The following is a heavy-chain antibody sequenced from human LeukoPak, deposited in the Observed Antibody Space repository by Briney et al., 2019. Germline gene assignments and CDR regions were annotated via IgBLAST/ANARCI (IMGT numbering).Heavy chain of an antibody. CDR1: GFTFSSFA. Sequence: GGSLRLSCAAPGFTFSSFAMSWVRQAPGKGLDWVSGISGSGGSTYYADSVKGQFTISRDNSKNTLYLQMNSLRAEDTAVYHCAKGRKSYYYGMDVWGQGTTVTASS. V-gene: IGHV3-23*01. CDR2: ISGSGGST. CDR3: AKGRKSYYYGMDV. J-gene: IGHJ6*02.